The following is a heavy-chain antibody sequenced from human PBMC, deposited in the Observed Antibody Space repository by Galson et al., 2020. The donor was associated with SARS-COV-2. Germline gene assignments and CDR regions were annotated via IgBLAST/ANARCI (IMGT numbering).Heavy chain of an antibody. J-gene: IGHJ6*02. CDR3: AKDRVPWGLRITIFGVVSTSGMDV. V-gene: IGHV3-30*18. D-gene: IGHD3-3*01. CDR2: ISYDGSNK. Sequence: GSLRLSCAASGFTFSSYGMHWVRQAPGKGLEWVAVISYDGSNKYYADSVKGRFTISRDNSKNTLYLQMNSLRAEDTAVYYCAKDRVPWGLRITIFGVVSTSGMDVWGQGTTVTVSS. CDR1: GFTFSSYG.